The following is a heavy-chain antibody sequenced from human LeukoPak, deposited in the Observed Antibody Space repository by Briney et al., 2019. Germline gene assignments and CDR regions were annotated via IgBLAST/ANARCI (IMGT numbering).Heavy chain of an antibody. D-gene: IGHD1-1*01. J-gene: IGHJ4*02. CDR3: ARLNGTYFDY. V-gene: IGHV1-2*02. CDR1: GYTFTGHY. CDR2: VNPNSGGT. Sequence: ASVKVSCKASGYTFTGHYVQWVRQAPGQGLEWMVWVNPNSGGTNYAQRFQGRVTMTRDTSISTAYMELSRLRSDDTAVYYCARLNGTYFDYWGQGTLVTVSS.